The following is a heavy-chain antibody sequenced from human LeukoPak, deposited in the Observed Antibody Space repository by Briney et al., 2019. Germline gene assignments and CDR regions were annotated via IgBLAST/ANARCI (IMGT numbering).Heavy chain of an antibody. CDR1: GFTFSTYV. Sequence: GGSLRLSCAASGFTFSTYVMNWVRQAPGKGLEWGSVISGGGGSTYYADSVKGRFTISRDNSRNRLYLQMHSLRAEDTAVYYCAKIAFDSSGYSWGQGPLVTVSS. J-gene: IGHJ4*02. V-gene: IGHV3-23*01. D-gene: IGHD3-22*01. CDR2: ISGGGGST. CDR3: AKIAFDSSGYS.